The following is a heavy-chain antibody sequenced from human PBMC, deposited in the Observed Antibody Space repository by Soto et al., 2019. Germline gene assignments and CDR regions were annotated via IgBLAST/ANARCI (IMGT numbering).Heavy chain of an antibody. CDR3: AKASPANWGLFDY. D-gene: IGHD7-27*01. CDR2: ISGSGGST. V-gene: IGHV3-23*01. J-gene: IGHJ4*02. CDR1: GFTVSSYA. Sequence: GGSLRLSCAASGFTVSSYAMSWVRQAPGKGLEWVSAISGSGGSTYYADSVKGRFTISRDNSQNTLYLQMNSLRAEDPAVYYCAKASPANWGLFDYWGQGTLVTVSS.